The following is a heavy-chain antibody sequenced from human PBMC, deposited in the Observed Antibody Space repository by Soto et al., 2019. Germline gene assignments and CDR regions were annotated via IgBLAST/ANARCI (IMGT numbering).Heavy chain of an antibody. CDR1: GYSFTTYW. Sequence: QLVQSGAEVKKPGESLKISCKGSGYSFTTYWIAWVRQMPATGLEWMGIIFPGDSDTRYSPSFQGQITMSADKSISTAYLQWSSLKASDTAMYYCARLSCSGGTCYSDFDYWGQGTLVTVSS. CDR2: IFPGDSDT. D-gene: IGHD2-15*01. V-gene: IGHV5-51*01. J-gene: IGHJ4*02. CDR3: ARLSCSGGTCYSDFDY.